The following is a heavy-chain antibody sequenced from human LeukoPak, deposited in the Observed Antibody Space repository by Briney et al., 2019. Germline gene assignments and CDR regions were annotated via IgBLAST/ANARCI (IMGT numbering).Heavy chain of an antibody. V-gene: IGHV3-48*03. D-gene: IGHD3-22*01. J-gene: IGHJ3*02. Sequence: GGSLRLSCAASGFTFSSYEMNWVRQAPGKGLEWVSYISSSGSTIYYADSVKGRFTISRDNAKNSLYLQMNSLRAEDTAVYYCARSTYYYDSSGFNYAAFDIWGQGTMVTVPS. CDR3: ARSTYYYDSSGFNYAAFDI. CDR2: ISSSGSTI. CDR1: GFTFSSYE.